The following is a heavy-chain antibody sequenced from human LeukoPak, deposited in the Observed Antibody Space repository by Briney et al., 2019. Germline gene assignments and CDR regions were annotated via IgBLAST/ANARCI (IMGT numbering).Heavy chain of an antibody. J-gene: IGHJ4*02. V-gene: IGHV3-21*01. D-gene: IGHD3-16*01. CDR1: GFTFSSYS. Sequence: GGSLRLSCAASGFTFSSYSMNWVRQAPGKGLGWVSSISSSSSYIYYADSVKGRFTISRDNAKNSLYLQMNSLRAEDTAVYYCARALPYTLDFDYWGQGTLVTVSS. CDR3: ARALPYTLDFDY. CDR2: ISSSSSYI.